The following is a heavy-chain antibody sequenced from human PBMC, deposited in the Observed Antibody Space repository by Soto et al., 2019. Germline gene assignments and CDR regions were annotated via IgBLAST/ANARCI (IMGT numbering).Heavy chain of an antibody. Sequence: GASVKVSCKASGGPFSSYTISWVRQAPGQGLEWMGRIIPILGIANYAQKFQGRVTITADKSTSTAYMELSSLRSEDTAVYYCALSWLHGYWFGYWGQGTLVTVSS. CDR3: ALSWLHGYWFGY. J-gene: IGHJ4*02. V-gene: IGHV1-69*02. D-gene: IGHD3-22*01. CDR2: IIPILGIA. CDR1: GGPFSSYT.